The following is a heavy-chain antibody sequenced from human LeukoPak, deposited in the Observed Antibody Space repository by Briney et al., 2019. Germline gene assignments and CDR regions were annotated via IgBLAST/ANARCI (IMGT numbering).Heavy chain of an antibody. CDR2: ISSSSSYT. V-gene: IGHV3-21*06. CDR3: AREVAFDM. CDR1: GFTFSSYP. J-gene: IGHJ3*02. Sequence: PGGSLRLSCAASGFTFSSYPMNWIRQAPVKGLEWVSSISSSSSYTFYADSVKGRFTISRDNAKNSLYLQMNSLRAEDTAVYYCAREVAFDMWGQGTMVTVSS.